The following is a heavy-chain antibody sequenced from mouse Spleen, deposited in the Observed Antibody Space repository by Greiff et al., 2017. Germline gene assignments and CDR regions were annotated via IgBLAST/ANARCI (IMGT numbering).Heavy chain of an antibody. J-gene: IGHJ3*01. V-gene: IGHV1S137*01. Sequence: VKLQESGAELVRPGVSVKISCKGSGYTFTDYAMHWVKQSHAKSLEWIGVISTYYGDASYNQKFKGKATMTVDKSSSTAYMELARLTSEDSAIYYCVRGVLRAWFAYWGQGTLVTVSA. CDR1: GYTFTDYA. D-gene: IGHD1-1*01. CDR3: VRGVLRAWFAY. CDR2: ISTYYGDA.